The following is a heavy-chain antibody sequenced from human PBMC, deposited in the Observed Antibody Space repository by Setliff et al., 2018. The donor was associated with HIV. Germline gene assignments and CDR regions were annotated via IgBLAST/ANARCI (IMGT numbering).Heavy chain of an antibody. CDR2: INPNSGGT. CDR3: ARDWVAGTSGYYYYYMDV. Sequence: ASVKVSCKASGYTFTGYCMHWVRQAPGQGLEWMGRINPNSGGTNYAQKFQGRVTMTRDTSISTAYMELSRLRSDDTAVYYCARDWVAGTSGYYYYYMDVWGKGTTVTVSS. J-gene: IGHJ6*03. V-gene: IGHV1-2*06. D-gene: IGHD6-19*01. CDR1: GYTFTGYC.